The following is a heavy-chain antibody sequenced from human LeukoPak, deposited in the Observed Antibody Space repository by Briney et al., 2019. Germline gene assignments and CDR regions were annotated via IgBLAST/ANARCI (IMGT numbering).Heavy chain of an antibody. D-gene: IGHD2-2*01. Sequence: GSLRLSCSASGFTFSSYSMNWVRQAPGKGLEWVSSISSSSSYIYYADSVKGRFTISRDNSKNTLFLQMNSLRPEDTAVYYCARDLKTAMDYFDYWGQGALVTVSS. CDR1: GFTFSSYS. J-gene: IGHJ4*02. CDR3: ARDLKTAMDYFDY. CDR2: ISSSSSYI. V-gene: IGHV3-21*01.